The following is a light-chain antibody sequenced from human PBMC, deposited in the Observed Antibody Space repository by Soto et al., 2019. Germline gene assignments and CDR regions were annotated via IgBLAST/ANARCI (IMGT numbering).Light chain of an antibody. Sequence: DIQLTQSPSFLSASVGDRVTITCRASQGISSYLAWYQQKPGKAPKLLIYAASTLQSGVPSRFSGSGTGTEFTLTISRLQPEDFATYYCQQLNSYSITLGQGTRLEIK. CDR1: QGISSY. J-gene: IGKJ5*01. V-gene: IGKV1-9*01. CDR3: QQLNSYSIT. CDR2: AAS.